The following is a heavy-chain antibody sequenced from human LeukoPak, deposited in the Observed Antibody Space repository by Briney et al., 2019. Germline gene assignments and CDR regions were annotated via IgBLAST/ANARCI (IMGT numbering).Heavy chain of an antibody. CDR3: ARVSSSWYQDCYFDL. CDR1: GGSIRSYY. V-gene: IGHV4-4*07. J-gene: IGHJ2*01. CDR2: IDTSGSITTSGSTNYNSGST. Sequence: SETLSLTCTVSGGSIRSYYWSWIRQPAGKGLEWIGRIDTSGSITTSGSTNYNSGSTNYNPFLKSRVTMSGDTSKNQFSLKLTSVTAADTAVYYCARVSSSWYQDCYFDLWGRGTLVTVSS. D-gene: IGHD6-13*01.